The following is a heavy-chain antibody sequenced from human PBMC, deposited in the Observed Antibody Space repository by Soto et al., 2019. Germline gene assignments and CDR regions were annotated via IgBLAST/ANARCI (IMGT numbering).Heavy chain of an antibody. J-gene: IGHJ4*02. CDR2: ISAFNGNT. CDR1: GYTFTNYG. CDR3: AREGITREYFDY. Sequence: ASVKVSCKASGYTFTNYGISWVRQAPGQGLEWMGWISAFNGNTNYAQKLQGRVTMTTDTSTSTAYMELRSLSSDDTAVYYCAREGITREYFDYWGQGTLVTVSS. V-gene: IGHV1-18*01. D-gene: IGHD7-27*01.